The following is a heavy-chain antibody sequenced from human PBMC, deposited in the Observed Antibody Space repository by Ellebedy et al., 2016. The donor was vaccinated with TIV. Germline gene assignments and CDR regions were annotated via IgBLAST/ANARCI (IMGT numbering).Heavy chain of an antibody. CDR3: AREGVVTTMYIDT. J-gene: IGHJ4*02. Sequence: MPSETLSLTCNVSGGSITTYFWSWIRQPPGKGLEWIGYVYYTGTTDYNPSLSSRVTMSIHTSKNQFSLNLRSVTAADTAVYYCAREGVVTTMYIDTWGPGTLVTVSS. D-gene: IGHD5-12*01. CDR1: GGSITTYF. V-gene: IGHV4-59*12. CDR2: VYYTGTT.